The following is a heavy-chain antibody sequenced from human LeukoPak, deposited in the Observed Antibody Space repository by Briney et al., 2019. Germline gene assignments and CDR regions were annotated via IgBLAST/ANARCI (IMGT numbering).Heavy chain of an antibody. CDR3: ARGASGYNYG. V-gene: IGHV4-59*01. Sequence: SETLSLTCAVYGGSFSGYYWSWIRQPPGKGLEWIGYIYYSGSTNYNPSLKSRVTISLDTSKNLFSLKLTSVTAADTAVYYCARGASGYNYGRGQGILVTVSS. D-gene: IGHD5-24*01. CDR1: GGSFSGYY. CDR2: IYYSGST. J-gene: IGHJ4*02.